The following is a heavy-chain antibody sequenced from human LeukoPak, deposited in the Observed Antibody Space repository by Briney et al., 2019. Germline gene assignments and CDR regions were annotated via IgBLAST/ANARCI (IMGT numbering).Heavy chain of an antibody. CDR3: ATYCSGGSCYSHTKCFQH. CDR1: GGTFSSYA. CDR2: IIPIFGTA. J-gene: IGHJ1*01. Sequence: SVKVSCKASGGTFSSYAISWVRQTPGQGLEWMGGIIPIFGTANYAQKFQGRVTITADESTSTAYMELSSLRSEDTAVYYCATYCSGGSCYSHTKCFQHWGQGTLVTVSS. V-gene: IGHV1-69*13. D-gene: IGHD2-15*01.